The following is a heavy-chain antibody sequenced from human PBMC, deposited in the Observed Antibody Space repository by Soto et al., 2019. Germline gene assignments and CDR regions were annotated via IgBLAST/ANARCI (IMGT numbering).Heavy chain of an antibody. D-gene: IGHD1-20*01. CDR3: AAYNTWRHAGFDI. J-gene: IGHJ3*02. V-gene: IGHV3-7*01. Sequence: EVQVVESGGGLVQPGGSLRLSCAASGFRFSTYWMSWVRQAPGKGLEWLANIKQDANEMYYVDSVKGRFTISGDSAKNSLFLKKESLRVEDTAVYYCAAYNTWRHAGFDIWGQGTMVIVSS. CDR1: GFRFSTYW. CDR2: IKQDANEM.